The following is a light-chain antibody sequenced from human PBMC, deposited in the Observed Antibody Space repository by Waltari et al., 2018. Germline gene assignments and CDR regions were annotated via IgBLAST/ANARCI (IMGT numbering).Light chain of an antibody. V-gene: IGKV3-15*01. CDR1: QSVANN. CDR2: DAS. CDR3: QQYNDGYS. Sequence: EKVLTQSPATLSVYPGERVALPCRASQSVANNLAWYQQSPGQAPRLVIYDASTRASGIPARFSGSGSGTEFTLTISGLQSEDCALYYGQQYNDGYSFGQGTKLEIK. J-gene: IGKJ2*03.